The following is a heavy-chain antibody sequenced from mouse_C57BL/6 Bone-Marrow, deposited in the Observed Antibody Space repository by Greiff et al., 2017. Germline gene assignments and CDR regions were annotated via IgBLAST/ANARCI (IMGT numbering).Heavy chain of an antibody. D-gene: IGHD1-1*01. CDR1: GYTFTDYN. Sequence: EVQLQQSGPELVKPGASVKIPCKASGYTFTDYNMDWVKQSHGKSLEWIGDINPNNGGTIYNQKFKGKATLTVDKSSSTAYMELRSLTSEDTAVYYCARFNYYGRSRYFDYWGQGTTLTVSS. J-gene: IGHJ2*01. CDR3: ARFNYYGRSRYFDY. CDR2: INPNNGGT. V-gene: IGHV1-18*01.